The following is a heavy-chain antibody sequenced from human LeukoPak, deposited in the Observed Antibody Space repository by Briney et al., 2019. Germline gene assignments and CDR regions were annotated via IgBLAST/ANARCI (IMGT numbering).Heavy chain of an antibody. D-gene: IGHD5-18*01. J-gene: IGHJ6*03. CDR1: GGSISSYY. CDR2: IYYSGST. V-gene: IGHV4-59*01. CDR3: AXXXXDTAMVAWDYYYYYYMDV. Sequence: SETLSLTCTVSGGSISSYYWSWIRQPPGKGLEWIGYIYYSGSTNYNPSLKSRVTISVDTSKNQFSLKLSSVTAADTAVYYCAXXXXDTAMVAWDYYYYYYMDVWGKGTTVTVSS.